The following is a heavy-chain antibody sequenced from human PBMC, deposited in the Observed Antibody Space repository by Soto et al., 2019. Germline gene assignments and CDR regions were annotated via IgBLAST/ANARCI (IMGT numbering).Heavy chain of an antibody. V-gene: IGHV3-30-3*01. Sequence: GGSLRLSCAASGFTFSSYAMHWVRQAPGKGLEWVAVISYDGSNKYYADSVKGRFTIFRDNSKNTLYLQMNSLRAEDTAVYCCARDLSPLRPVLRFLEWFSPPDYGMDVCGRGTTVAVAS. J-gene: IGHJ6*02. CDR1: GFTFSSYA. CDR2: ISYDGSNK. D-gene: IGHD3-3*01. CDR3: ARDLSPLRPVLRFLEWFSPPDYGMDV.